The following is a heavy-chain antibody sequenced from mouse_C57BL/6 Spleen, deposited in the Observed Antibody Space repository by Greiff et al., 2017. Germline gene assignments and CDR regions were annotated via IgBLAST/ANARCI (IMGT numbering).Heavy chain of an antibody. CDR2: INPNNGGT. J-gene: IGHJ4*01. CDR1: GYTFTDYN. Sequence: DVKLQESGPELVKPGASVKMSCKASGYTFTDYNMHWVKQSHGKSLEWIGYINPNNGGTSYNQKFKGKATLTVNKSSSTAYMELRSLTSEDSAVYYCARAPYAMDYWGQGTSVTVSS. V-gene: IGHV1-22*01. CDR3: ARAPYAMDY.